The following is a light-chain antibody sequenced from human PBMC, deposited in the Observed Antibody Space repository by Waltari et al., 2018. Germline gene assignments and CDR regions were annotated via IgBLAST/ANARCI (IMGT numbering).Light chain of an antibody. V-gene: IGLV5-45*02. J-gene: IGLJ2*01. Sequence: QAVLTQPSSLSASPGASASPTCPLRIYIHVGAHRIHSYQHQPGSPPQDLLRYKSDSDKQPGSGVPGRFSGSNDASANEGILLISGLQSEDEADYYCMIWHSSAHVAFGGGTKLTVL. CDR1: IYIHVGAHR. CDR2: YKSDSDK. CDR3: MIWHSSAHVA.